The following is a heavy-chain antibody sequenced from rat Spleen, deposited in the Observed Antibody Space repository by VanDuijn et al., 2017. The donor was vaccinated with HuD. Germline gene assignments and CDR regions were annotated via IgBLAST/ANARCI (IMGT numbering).Heavy chain of an antibody. CDR3: TRKGEL. J-gene: IGHJ2*01. CDR2: IDTGGDST. Sequence: EVQLVESGGGLVQPGRSMKLSCAASGFTFSIYYMAWVRQAPTKGLEWVASIDTGGDSTYYRDSVKGRFTIFRENAKNTLYLQMDSLRSEDTATYYCTRKGELWGQGVMVTVSS. CDR1: GFTFSIYY. V-gene: IGHV5-25*01. D-gene: IGHD5-1*01.